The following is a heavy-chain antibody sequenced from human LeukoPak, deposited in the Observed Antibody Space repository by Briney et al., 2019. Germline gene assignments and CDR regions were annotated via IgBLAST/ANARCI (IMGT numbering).Heavy chain of an antibody. V-gene: IGHV1-18*01. Sequence: ASVKVSCKASGYTFTSYGISWVRQAPGQGLEWMGWISAYNGNTNYAQKLQGRVTMTTDTSTSTAYMELRSLRSDDTAVYYCATGANWNYYSYYYYMDVWGKGTTVTVSS. J-gene: IGHJ6*03. CDR2: ISAYNGNT. D-gene: IGHD1-1*01. CDR1: GYTFTSYG. CDR3: ATGANWNYYSYYYYMDV.